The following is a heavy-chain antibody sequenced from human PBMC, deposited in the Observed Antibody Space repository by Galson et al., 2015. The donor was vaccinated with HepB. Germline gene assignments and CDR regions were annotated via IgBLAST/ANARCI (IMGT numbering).Heavy chain of an antibody. Sequence: SVKVSCKASGYTSINFGISWVRQAPGQGLEWMGWISAHHGKTYYAQKLQGRVTMTTDTDMRTAYMELTSLRSDDTAIYYCASPDFNSSSSDFAYWGRGSLVTVSP. V-gene: IGHV1-18*01. CDR3: ASPDFNSSSSDFAY. CDR1: GYTSINFG. D-gene: IGHD6-6*01. J-gene: IGHJ4*02. CDR2: ISAHHGKT.